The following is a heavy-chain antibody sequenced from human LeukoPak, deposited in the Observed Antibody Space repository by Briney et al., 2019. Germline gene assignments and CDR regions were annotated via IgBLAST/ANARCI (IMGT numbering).Heavy chain of an antibody. Sequence: GGSLRLSYAASGFTFSSSGMHWVRQAPGKGLEWVAFIRPDESNKYYTDSVEGRFTISRDNSKNTLSLQMNSLRAEDTALYYCAKDKDYFHTGGFDDWGQGTLVTVSS. CDR2: IRPDESNK. V-gene: IGHV3-30*02. D-gene: IGHD2-8*02. J-gene: IGHJ4*02. CDR3: AKDKDYFHTGGFDD. CDR1: GFTFSSSG.